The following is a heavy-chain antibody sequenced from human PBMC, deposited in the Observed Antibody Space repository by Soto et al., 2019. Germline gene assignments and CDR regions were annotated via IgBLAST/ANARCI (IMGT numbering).Heavy chain of an antibody. J-gene: IGHJ4*02. CDR3: ARHVAVARTRSFDS. CDR2: VYHSGTT. V-gene: IGHV4-4*02. D-gene: IGHD2-21*01. Sequence: QVQLQESGPGLVKPSGTLSLTCAVSGGSISDNWWSWVRQPPGKGLEWIGEVYHSGTTYYNPSLKSRVTISLDKSASQISLTLNSVTDADTAVYYCARHVAVARTRSFDSWGQGTLVTVSS. CDR1: GGSISDNW.